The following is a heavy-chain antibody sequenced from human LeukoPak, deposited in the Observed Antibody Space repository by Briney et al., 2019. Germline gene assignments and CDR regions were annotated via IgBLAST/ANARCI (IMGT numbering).Heavy chain of an antibody. J-gene: IGHJ5*02. D-gene: IGHD3-3*01. CDR2: INPSGGST. Sequence: ASVKVSCKASGYTFTSYYMHWVRQAPGQGLEWMGIINPSGGSTSYAQKFQGRVTMTRDTSTSTVYMELSSLRSEDTAVYYCARGGYDFWSGLNWFDPWGQGTLVTVSS. CDR3: ARGGYDFWSGLNWFDP. V-gene: IGHV1-46*01. CDR1: GYTFTSYY.